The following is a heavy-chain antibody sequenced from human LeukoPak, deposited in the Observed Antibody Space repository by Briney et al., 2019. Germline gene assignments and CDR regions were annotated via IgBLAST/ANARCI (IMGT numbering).Heavy chain of an antibody. CDR2: INTNTGNP. D-gene: IGHD3-22*01. CDR1: GYTFTSYA. Sequence: ASVKVSCKASGYTFTSYAMNWVRQAPGQGLEWMGWINTNTGNPTYAQGFTGRFVFSLDTSVSTAYLQISSLKAEDTAVYYCARGDYYYDSSGYYPPGDWGQGTLVTVSS. J-gene: IGHJ4*02. V-gene: IGHV7-4-1*02. CDR3: ARGDYYYDSSGYYPPGD.